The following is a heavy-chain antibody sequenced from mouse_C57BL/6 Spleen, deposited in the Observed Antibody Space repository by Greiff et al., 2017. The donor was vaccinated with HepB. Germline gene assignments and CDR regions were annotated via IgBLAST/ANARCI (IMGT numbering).Heavy chain of an antibody. V-gene: IGHV1-15*01. CDR2: IDPETGGT. CDR1: GYTFTDYE. CDR3: TRWGYGSSYGAY. Sequence: VQLQQSGAELVRPGASVTLSCKASGYTFTDYEMHWVKQTPVHGLEWIGAIDPETGGTAYNQKFKGKAILTADKSSSTAYMELRSLTSEDSAVYYCTRWGYGSSYGAYWGQGTLVTVSA. J-gene: IGHJ3*01. D-gene: IGHD1-1*01.